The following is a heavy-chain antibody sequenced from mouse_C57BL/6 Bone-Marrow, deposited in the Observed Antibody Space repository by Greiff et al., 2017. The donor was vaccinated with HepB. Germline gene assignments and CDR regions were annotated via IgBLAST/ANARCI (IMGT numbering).Heavy chain of an antibody. CDR1: GYTFTSYW. CDR3: AIKNGYPFAY. J-gene: IGHJ3*01. Sequence: QVQLQQPGAELVKPGASVKVSCKASGYTFTSYWMHWVKQRPGQGLEWIGRIHPSDSDTNYNQKFKGKATLTVEKSSSTAYMQLSSLTYEDSAVYYCAIKNGYPFAYWGQGTLVTVSA. CDR2: IHPSDSDT. V-gene: IGHV1-74*01. D-gene: IGHD2-2*01.